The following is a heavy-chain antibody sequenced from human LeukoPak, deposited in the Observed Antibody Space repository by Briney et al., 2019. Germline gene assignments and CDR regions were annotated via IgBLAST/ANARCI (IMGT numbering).Heavy chain of an antibody. CDR3: AKDRAARGRGNYFYMDV. Sequence: HTGGSLRLSCAASGFTFSSHAMSWVRQAPGKGLEWVSHITWDGGSTHYADSVEGRFTISRDNRENSLYLQMNSLRPEDTALYYCAKDRAARGRGNYFYMDVWGKGTTVTVS. D-gene: IGHD2/OR15-2a*01. CDR1: GFTFSSHA. J-gene: IGHJ6*03. CDR2: ITWDGGST. V-gene: IGHV3-43D*03.